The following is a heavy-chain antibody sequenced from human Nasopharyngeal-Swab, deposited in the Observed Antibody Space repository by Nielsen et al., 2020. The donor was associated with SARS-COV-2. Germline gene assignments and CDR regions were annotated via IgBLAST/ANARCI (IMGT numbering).Heavy chain of an antibody. J-gene: IGHJ4*02. Sequence: GESLKISCSASGFTFSSYAMHWVRQAPGKGLEYVSAISSNGGSTYYADSVKGRFTISRDNSKNTLYLQMSSLRAEDMAVYYCVKTSDCSSTSCYTLFDYWGQGTLVTVSS. CDR3: VKTSDCSSTSCYTLFDY. V-gene: IGHV3-64D*09. CDR2: ISSNGGST. D-gene: IGHD2-2*02. CDR1: GFTFSSYA.